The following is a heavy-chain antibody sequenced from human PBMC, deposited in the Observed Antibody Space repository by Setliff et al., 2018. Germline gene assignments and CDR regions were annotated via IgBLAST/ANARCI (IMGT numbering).Heavy chain of an antibody. CDR2: IYTSGST. CDR1: GGSISSGSYY. J-gene: IGHJ5*02. Sequence: SETLSLTCTVSGGSISSGSYYWSWIRQPAGKGLEWIGHIYTSGSTNYNPSLKSRVTISVDTSKNQFSLKLSSVTAADTAVYYCAREGYSSLIGWFDPWGQGTRVTVS. D-gene: IGHD6-13*01. CDR3: AREGYSSLIGWFDP. V-gene: IGHV4-61*09.